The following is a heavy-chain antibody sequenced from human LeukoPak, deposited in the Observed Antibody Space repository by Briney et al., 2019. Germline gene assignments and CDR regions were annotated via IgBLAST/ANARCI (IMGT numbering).Heavy chain of an antibody. CDR1: GGSISSSSYY. CDR3: ARDHPSMVRGAHYDY. J-gene: IGHJ4*02. CDR2: IYYSGST. V-gene: IGHV4-39*07. D-gene: IGHD3-10*01. Sequence: SETLSLTCTVSGGSISSSSYYWGWIRQSPGKGLEWIGTIYYSGSTYYNPSLESRVTISVDTSKNEFSLKVSSVTAADTAVYYCARDHPSMVRGAHYDYWGQGTLVTVSS.